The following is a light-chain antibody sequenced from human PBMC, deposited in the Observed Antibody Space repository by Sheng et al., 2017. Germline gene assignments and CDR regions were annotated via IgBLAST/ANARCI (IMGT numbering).Light chain of an antibody. Sequence: EILLTQSPGTLTLSPGERATLSCRASQSVYSTFLAWYQQKPGQAPRLLIYGASTRATGIPDRFSGSGSGTDFTLTISRLEPEDFAVYYCQHYVSSAGFTFGPGTKVDIK. CDR2: GAS. V-gene: IGKV3-20*01. J-gene: IGKJ3*01. CDR1: QSVYSTF. CDR3: QHYVSSAGFT.